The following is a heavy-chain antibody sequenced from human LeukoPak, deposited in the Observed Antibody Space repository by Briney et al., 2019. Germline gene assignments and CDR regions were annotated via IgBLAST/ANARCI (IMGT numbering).Heavy chain of an antibody. CDR1: GFTFSNAW. Sequence: TGGSLRLSCAASGFTFSNAWMSWVHQAPGKGLEWVGRIKSKTDGGTTDYAAPVKGRFTISRDDSKNTLYLQMNSLKTEDTAVYYCTPVNQAVAGLGNEVYWGQGTLVTVSS. D-gene: IGHD6-19*01. CDR2: IKSKTDGGTT. J-gene: IGHJ4*02. V-gene: IGHV3-15*01. CDR3: TPVNQAVAGLGNEVY.